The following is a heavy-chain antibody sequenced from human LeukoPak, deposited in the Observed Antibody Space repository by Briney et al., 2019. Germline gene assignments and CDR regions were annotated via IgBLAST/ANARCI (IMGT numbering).Heavy chain of an antibody. D-gene: IGHD3-9*01. CDR1: GGSISSSSYY. CDR2: IYYSGST. J-gene: IGHJ3*02. CDR3: ARVDILTGYYAGDAFDI. V-gene: IGHV4-39*07. Sequence: KPSETLSLTCTVSGGSISSSSYYWGWIRQPPGKGLEWIGSIYYSGSTYYNPSLKSRVTISVDTSKNQFSLKLSSVTAADTAVYYCARVDILTGYYAGDAFDIWGQGTMVTVSS.